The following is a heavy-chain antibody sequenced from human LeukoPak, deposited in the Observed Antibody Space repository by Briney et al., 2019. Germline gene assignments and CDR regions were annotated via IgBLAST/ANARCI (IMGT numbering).Heavy chain of an antibody. CDR3: ASRGSMVRGVITNYFDY. D-gene: IGHD3-10*01. J-gene: IGHJ4*02. V-gene: IGHV1-2*02. CDR1: GYTFTGYY. Sequence: ASVKVSCKASGYTFTGYYMHWVRQAPGQGLEWMGWINPNSGGTNYAQKFQGRVTMTRDTSISTAYMELSRLRSDDTAVYYCASRGSMVRGVITNYFDYWGPGTLVTVSS. CDR2: INPNSGGT.